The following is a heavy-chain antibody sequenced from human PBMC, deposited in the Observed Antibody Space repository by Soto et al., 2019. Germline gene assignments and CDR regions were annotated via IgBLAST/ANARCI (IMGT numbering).Heavy chain of an antibody. CDR2: ISYDGSNK. CDR3: ARDLGNNYGSFAY. CDR1: GFTFSNYA. J-gene: IGHJ4*02. Sequence: EGSLRLSCVASGFTFSNYAMNWVRQAPGKGLEWVAVISYDGSNKYYADSVKGRITISRDNSRNTLYLQMNNLRAEDTAMYYCARDLGNNYGSFAYWGQGTLVTVSS. V-gene: IGHV3-30-3*01. D-gene: IGHD4-17*01.